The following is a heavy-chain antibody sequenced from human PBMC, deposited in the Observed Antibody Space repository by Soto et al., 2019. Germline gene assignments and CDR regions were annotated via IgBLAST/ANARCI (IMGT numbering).Heavy chain of an antibody. Sequence: GGSLRLSCAASGFTFSSYWMHWVRQAPGKGLVWVSRINSDGSSTSYADSVKGRFTIPRDNAKNTLYLQMNSLRAEDTAVYYCARVVREKWLRIYGMDVWGEWTTVPVSS. CDR2: INSDGSST. D-gene: IGHD5-12*01. CDR1: GFTFSSYW. V-gene: IGHV3-74*01. CDR3: ARVVREKWLRIYGMDV. J-gene: IGHJ6*02.